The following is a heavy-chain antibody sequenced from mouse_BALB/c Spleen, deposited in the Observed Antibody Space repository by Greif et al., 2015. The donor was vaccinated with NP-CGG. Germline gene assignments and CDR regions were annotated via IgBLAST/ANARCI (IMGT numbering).Heavy chain of an antibody. CDR2: ISSGSSTI. CDR3: ARDYSGSRLFAY. J-gene: IGHJ3*01. Sequence: EVKLVESGGGLVQPGGSRKLSCAASGFTFSSFGMHWVRQAPEKGLEWVAYISSGSSTIYYAETVKGRFTISRDNPKNTLFLQMPSLTSEDTAMYSCARDYSGSRLFAYWGPGTLVTVSA. D-gene: IGHD1-1*01. CDR1: GFTFSSFG. V-gene: IGHV5-17*02.